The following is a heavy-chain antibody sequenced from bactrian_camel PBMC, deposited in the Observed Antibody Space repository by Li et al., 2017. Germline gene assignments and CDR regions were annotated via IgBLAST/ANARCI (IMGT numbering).Heavy chain of an antibody. CDR2: ISRQGHI. V-gene: IGHV3-3*01. J-gene: IGHJ4*01. CDR1: VASYC. CDR3: AADVNGHWRGQTDGRSLLQEEMYEY. D-gene: IGHD2*01. Sequence: VESGGSLTLSCKVHVASYCLGWFRQGLGQGREGVATISRQGHIYYGDSVKGRFTISRDNAVNTVYLTMNNLKPDDTAVYYCAADVNGHWRGQTDGRSLLQEEMYEYWGQGTQVTVS.